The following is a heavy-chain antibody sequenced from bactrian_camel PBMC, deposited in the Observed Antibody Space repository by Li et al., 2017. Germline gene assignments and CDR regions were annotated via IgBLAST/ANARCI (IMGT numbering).Heavy chain of an antibody. D-gene: IGHD5*01. CDR2: IGTDDGRT. CDR3: AFAVVGGGLWYDTYEYHY. Sequence: HVQLVESGGGSVQAGGSLTLSCAASGKYADTYYLGWFPQAPGKEREAVAAIGTDDGRTYYADSAKGRFTVSQDNGKNTLSLQMTALKPEDTAVYYCAFAVVGGGLWYDTYEYHYWGQGTQVTVS. V-gene: IGHV3S45*01. J-gene: IGHJ4*01. CDR1: GKYADTYY.